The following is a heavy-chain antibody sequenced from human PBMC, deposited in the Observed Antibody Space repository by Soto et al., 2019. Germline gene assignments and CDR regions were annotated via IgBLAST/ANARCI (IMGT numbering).Heavy chain of an antibody. CDR2: IHPGDSDT. J-gene: IGHJ4*02. CDR1: GYFFSSQW. CDR3: ASPGQNRDRPLAF. Sequence: PGESLKISCKGSGYFFSSQWIAWVRLMPGKVLEWMGIIHPGDSDTRYSPSFQGQVTISVDGSINTAYLQSRSLEASDTAVYYCASPGQNRDRPLAFWGQGXPVTVYS. V-gene: IGHV5-51*01. D-gene: IGHD1-1*01.